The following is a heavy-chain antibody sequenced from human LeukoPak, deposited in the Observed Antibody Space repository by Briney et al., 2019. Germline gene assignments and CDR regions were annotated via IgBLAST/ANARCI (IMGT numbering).Heavy chain of an antibody. J-gene: IGHJ4*02. Sequence: GASVKVSCKASGYTFTSYGISWVRQAPGQGLEWMGRIIPILGIANYAQKFQGRVTITADKSTSTAYMELSSLRSEDTAVYYCARDLLRGGYSYGYIDYWGQGTLVTVSS. CDR3: ARDLLRGGYSYGYIDY. V-gene: IGHV1-69*04. CDR2: IIPILGIA. CDR1: GYTFTSYG. D-gene: IGHD5-18*01.